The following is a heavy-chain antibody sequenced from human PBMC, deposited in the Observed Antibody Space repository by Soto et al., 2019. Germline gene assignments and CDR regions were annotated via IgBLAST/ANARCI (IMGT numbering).Heavy chain of an antibody. CDR1: VASMSNSY. CDR2: ISASGDT. D-gene: IGHD6-13*01. CDR3: AKESASKAGTAEY. V-gene: IGHV4-4*07. Sequence: PSETLSLTCTFSVASMSNSYWSCIRHPAEKGLEWIGRISASGDTNYNPSLKSRVTMSIDMSRSQFSLKLSSVTAADTAIYYCAKESASKAGTAEYWGQGPLVTVSS. J-gene: IGHJ4*02.